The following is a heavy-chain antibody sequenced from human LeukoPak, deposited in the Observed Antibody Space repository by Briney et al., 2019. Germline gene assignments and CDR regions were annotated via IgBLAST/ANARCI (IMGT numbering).Heavy chain of an antibody. V-gene: IGHV3-53*01. Sequence: PGGSLRLSCAASGFTVSDNYMTWVRQAPGKGLEWVSSIYNTGATHYAASVKGRFTISRDNSKNTLFLQMNSLRAEDMAVYYCARIEWERLGRAFDIWGQGTMVTVSS. J-gene: IGHJ3*02. CDR1: GFTVSDNY. CDR3: ARIEWERLGRAFDI. CDR2: IYNTGAT. D-gene: IGHD1-26*01.